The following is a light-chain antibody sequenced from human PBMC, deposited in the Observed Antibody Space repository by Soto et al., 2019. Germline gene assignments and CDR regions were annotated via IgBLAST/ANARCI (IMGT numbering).Light chain of an antibody. Sequence: DIVLTQSPGTLSLSPGERATLSCRASQSVPKNYLAWYQQKPGQAPRLLIYGRSSRATGIPDRFSGSGSGTDFTLSISRLEPDDFAVYYCHQYATSPQTFGQGTKVEVK. CDR2: GRS. CDR1: QSVPKNY. V-gene: IGKV3-20*01. J-gene: IGKJ1*01. CDR3: HQYATSPQT.